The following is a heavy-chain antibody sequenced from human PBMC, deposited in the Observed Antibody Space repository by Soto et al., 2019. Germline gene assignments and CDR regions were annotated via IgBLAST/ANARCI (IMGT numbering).Heavy chain of an antibody. J-gene: IGHJ4*02. CDR3: VRQDCYESSA. CDR2: LNYSGST. V-gene: IGHV4-39*01. CDR1: GVSINSWSYY. D-gene: IGHD3-22*01. Sequence: SWTPSLGCSFCGVSINSWSYYWALIRQPPGKGLEWIGSLNYSGSTYYNPSLKSRVTISADSSKNQFSLKLTSVTAADTAVYYCVRQDCYESSAWGQGTMVTVSS.